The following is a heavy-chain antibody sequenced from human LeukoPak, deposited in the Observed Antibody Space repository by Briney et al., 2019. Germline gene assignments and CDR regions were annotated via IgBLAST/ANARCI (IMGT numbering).Heavy chain of an antibody. V-gene: IGHV4-4*02. CDR3: ARDLGGSGSIDY. D-gene: IGHD3-10*01. Sequence: PSETLSLTCAVSGGSISSSNWWSWVRQPPGKGLEWIGEIYHSGSTNYNPSLKSRVTISVDKSKNQFSRKLSSVTAADTAVYYCARDLGGSGSIDYWGQGTLVTVSS. J-gene: IGHJ4*02. CDR1: GGSISSSNW. CDR2: IYHSGST.